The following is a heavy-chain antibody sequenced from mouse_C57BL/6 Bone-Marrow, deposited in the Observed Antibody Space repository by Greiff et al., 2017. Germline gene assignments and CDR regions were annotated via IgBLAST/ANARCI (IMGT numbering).Heavy chain of an antibody. D-gene: IGHD3-2*02. CDR2: ISSGSSTI. Sequence: EVKLVESGGGLVKPGGSLKLSCAASGFTFSDYGMHWVRQAPEKGLEWVAYISSGSSTIYYADTVKGRFTISRDNAKNTLFLQMTSLRSEDTAMYYCATGTAQASFAYGGQGTLVTVSA. J-gene: IGHJ3*01. CDR1: GFTFSDYG. CDR3: ATGTAQASFAY. V-gene: IGHV5-17*01.